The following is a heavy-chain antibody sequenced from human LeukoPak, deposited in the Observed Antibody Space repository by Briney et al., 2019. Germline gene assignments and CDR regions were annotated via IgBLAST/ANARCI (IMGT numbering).Heavy chain of an antibody. Sequence: GGSLRLSCAASGFTFSSYSMNWVRQAPGKGLEWVSSISSRSSYIYYADSVKGRFTISRDNAKNSLYLQMNSLRAEDTAVYYCARDLWSAYWGQGTLVTVSS. V-gene: IGHV3-21*01. CDR3: ARDLWSAY. J-gene: IGHJ4*02. CDR1: GFTFSSYS. CDR2: ISSRSSYI. D-gene: IGHD2-8*02.